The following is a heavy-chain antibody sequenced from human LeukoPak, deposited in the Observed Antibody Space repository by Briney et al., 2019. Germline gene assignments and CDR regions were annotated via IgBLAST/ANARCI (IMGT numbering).Heavy chain of an antibody. V-gene: IGHV1-69*04. CDR3: ARGDTAMLEDY. Sequence: SSVKVSCKASGGTFSSYAISWMRQAPGQGLEWMGRIIPILGIANYAQKFQGRVTITADKSTSTAYMELSSLRSEDTAVYYCARGDTAMLEDYWGQGTLVPVSS. CDR1: GGTFSSYA. J-gene: IGHJ4*02. CDR2: IIPILGIA. D-gene: IGHD5-18*01.